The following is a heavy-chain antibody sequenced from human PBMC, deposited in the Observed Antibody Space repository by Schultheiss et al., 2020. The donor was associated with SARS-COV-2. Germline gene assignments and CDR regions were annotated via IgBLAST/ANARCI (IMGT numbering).Heavy chain of an antibody. Sequence: GSLRLSCTVSGGSISSYYWGWIRQPPGKGLEWIGYIYYSGSTNYNPSLKSRVTISVDTSKNQFSLKLSSVTAADTAVYYCARVLRAATDYYYYYMDVWGKGTTVTVSS. CDR3: ARVLRAATDYYYYYMDV. CDR2: IYYSGST. D-gene: IGHD6-25*01. J-gene: IGHJ6*03. CDR1: GGSISSYY. V-gene: IGHV4-59*01.